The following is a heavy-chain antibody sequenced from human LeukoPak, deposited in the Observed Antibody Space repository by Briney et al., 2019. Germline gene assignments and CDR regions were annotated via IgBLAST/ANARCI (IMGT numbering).Heavy chain of an antibody. D-gene: IGHD2-2*01. J-gene: IGHJ4*02. CDR2: ISWNSGSI. CDR3: AKDGGLGYCSSTSCWLFDY. Sequence: GRSLRLSCAASGLTFDDYAMHWVRQAPGKGLEWVSGISWNSGSIGYADSVKGRFTISRDNAKNSLYLQMNSLRAEDTALYYCAKDGGLGYCSSTSCWLFDYWGQGTLVTVSS. V-gene: IGHV3-9*01. CDR1: GLTFDDYA.